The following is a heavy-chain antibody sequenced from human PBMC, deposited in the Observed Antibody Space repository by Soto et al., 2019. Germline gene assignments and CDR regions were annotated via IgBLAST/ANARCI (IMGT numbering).Heavy chain of an antibody. CDR1: GFTFSSYW. D-gene: IGHD1-1*01. Sequence: GGSLRLSCAASGFTFSSYWMHWVRQAPGKGLVWVSRINSDGSSTSYADSVKGRFTISRDNAKNTLYLQMNSLRAGDTAVYYCARRRYDYYYYGMDVWGQGTTVTVSS. CDR3: ARRRYDYYYYGMDV. CDR2: INSDGSST. J-gene: IGHJ6*02. V-gene: IGHV3-74*01.